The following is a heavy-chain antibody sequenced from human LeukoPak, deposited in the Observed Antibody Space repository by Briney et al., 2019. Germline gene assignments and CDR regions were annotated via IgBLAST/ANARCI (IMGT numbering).Heavy chain of an antibody. CDR3: ASLGISSGWYDAFDI. J-gene: IGHJ3*02. Sequence: GESLKISCKGSGYSFTSYWIGWVRQMPGKGLEWMGIIYPSDSDTRYSPSFQGQVTISADKSISTAYLQWSSLKASDTAMYYCASLGISSGWYDAFDIWGQGTMVTVSS. CDR2: IYPSDSDT. CDR1: GYSFTSYW. V-gene: IGHV5-51*01. D-gene: IGHD6-19*01.